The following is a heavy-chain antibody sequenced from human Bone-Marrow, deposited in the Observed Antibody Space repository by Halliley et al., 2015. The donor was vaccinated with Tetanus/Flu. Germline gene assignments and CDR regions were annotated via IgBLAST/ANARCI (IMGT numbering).Heavy chain of an antibody. CDR1: GGSVSAYS. CDR3: ATERGNDDFSIWFDP. Sequence: LRLSCTVSGGSVSAYSWSWIRQPPGKGLEWIGSISDSGSTDYNPTLKSRVTFSVDTSKNQLSLRLRSVTAADTAVYYCATERGNDDFSIWFDPWGQGTLVTFSS. CDR2: ISDSGST. D-gene: IGHD4-4*01. J-gene: IGHJ5*02. V-gene: IGHV4-59*02.